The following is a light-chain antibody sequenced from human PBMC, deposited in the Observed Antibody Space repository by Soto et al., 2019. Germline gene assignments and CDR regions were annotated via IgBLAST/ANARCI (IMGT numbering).Light chain of an antibody. CDR2: SNN. V-gene: IGLV1-44*01. CDR1: SSNIGSNT. J-gene: IGLJ2*01. CDR3: AAWDDSLNGVV. Sequence: QSVLTQPPSASGTXXQRVTXXCSGSSSNIGSNTVNWYQQLPGTAPKLLIYSNNQRPSGVPDRFSGPKSGTSASLAISGLQSEDEADYYCAAWDDSLNGVVFGGGTKVTVL.